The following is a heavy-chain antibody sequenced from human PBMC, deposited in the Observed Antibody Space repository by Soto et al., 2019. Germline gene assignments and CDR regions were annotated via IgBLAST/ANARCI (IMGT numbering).Heavy chain of an antibody. CDR1: GGSISSSSYY. Sequence: QLQLQESGPGLVKPSETLSLTCTVSGGSISSSSYYLGWIRQPPGKGLEWIGSIYYSGSTYHNPSPNSRITKAGDTSKTQFSLKRSSVTAAYTAVYYCARLNRHYSSGWYHFAYWGQGTLVTVAS. D-gene: IGHD6-19*01. CDR3: ARLNRHYSSGWYHFAY. CDR2: IYYSGST. V-gene: IGHV4-39*01. J-gene: IGHJ4*02.